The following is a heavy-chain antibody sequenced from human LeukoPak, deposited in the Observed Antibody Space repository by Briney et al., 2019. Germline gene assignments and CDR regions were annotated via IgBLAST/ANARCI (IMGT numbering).Heavy chain of an antibody. CDR2: ISYSGST. Sequence: SETLSLTCTVSGGSISSYYWSWIRQPPGKGLEWIEYISYSGSTNYNPSLKSRVTISVDTSKNQFSLKLSSVTAADTAVYYCARHYYGDYEGWFDPWGQGTLVTVSS. CDR3: ARHYYGDYEGWFDP. D-gene: IGHD4-17*01. V-gene: IGHV4-59*08. J-gene: IGHJ5*02. CDR1: GGSISSYY.